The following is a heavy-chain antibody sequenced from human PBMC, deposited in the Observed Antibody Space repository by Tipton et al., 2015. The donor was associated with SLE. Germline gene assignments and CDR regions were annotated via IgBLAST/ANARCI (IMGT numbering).Heavy chain of an antibody. V-gene: IGHV3-74*01. CDR2: INTDETII. CDR1: GFTFSNYW. J-gene: IGHJ4*02. Sequence: SLRLSCAASGFTFSNYWMHWVRRAPGKGLVWVARINTDETIINYADSVKGRFTISRDNAKTRLYLQMNSLRVEDTAVYYCVGGLGDYWGRGTLVPASS. CDR3: VGGLGDY. D-gene: IGHD3/OR15-3a*01.